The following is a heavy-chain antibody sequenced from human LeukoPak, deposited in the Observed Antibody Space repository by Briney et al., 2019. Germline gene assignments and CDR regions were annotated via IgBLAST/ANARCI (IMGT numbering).Heavy chain of an antibody. CDR1: GGSISSYH. J-gene: IGHJ3*02. CDR3: ARVSVVLAGPRTFDI. D-gene: IGHD3-22*01. V-gene: IGHV4-59*12. Sequence: SETLSLTCTVSGGSISSYHWSWIRQPPGKGLEWSGYIYYSGSTNYNPSLKSRVTISVDTSKNQFSLKLSSVTAADTAVYYCARVSVVLAGPRTFDIWGQGTMVTVSS. CDR2: IYYSGST.